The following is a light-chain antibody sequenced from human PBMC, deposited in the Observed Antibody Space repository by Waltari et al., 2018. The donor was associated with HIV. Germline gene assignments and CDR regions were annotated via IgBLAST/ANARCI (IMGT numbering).Light chain of an antibody. CDR1: QSISSY. Sequence: DIQMTQSPSSLSASVGDRFTITCRASQSISSYLNWYQQKPGKAPKLLIYAASSLQSGVPSRFSGSGSGTDFTLTISSLQPEDFATYYCQQSYSTPYTFGQGTKPEIK. V-gene: IGKV1-39*01. CDR3: QQSYSTPYT. CDR2: AAS. J-gene: IGKJ2*01.